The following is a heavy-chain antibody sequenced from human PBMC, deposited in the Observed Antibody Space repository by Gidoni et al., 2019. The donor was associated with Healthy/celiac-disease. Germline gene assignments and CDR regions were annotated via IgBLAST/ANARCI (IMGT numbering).Heavy chain of an antibody. CDR1: GFTFSSYA. CDR2: ISYDGSNK. CDR3: ARGGHYDILTGYYYPHFHYYGMDV. V-gene: IGHV3-30-3*01. Sequence: QVQLVESGGGVVQPGRSLRLSCAASGFTFSSYAMHWVRPAPGKGLEWVAVISYDGSNKYYADSVKGRFTISRDNSKNTLYLQMNSLRAEDTAVYYCARGGHYDILTGYYYPHFHYYGMDVWGQGTTVTVSS. D-gene: IGHD3-9*01. J-gene: IGHJ6*02.